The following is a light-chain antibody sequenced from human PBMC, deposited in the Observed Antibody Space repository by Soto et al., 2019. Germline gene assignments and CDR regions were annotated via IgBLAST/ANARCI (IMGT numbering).Light chain of an antibody. CDR3: QQANAFPHT. J-gene: IGKJ2*01. CDR1: QDIRIW. Sequence: DIRMTQSPSSVSASVGDRVTITCRASQDIRIWLTWYQQKPGKAPKLLIYAASTLQSGVPSSFGGSRSGTDFTLTFNSLQPEDFAPYACQQANAFPHTFGRGTKLEIK. V-gene: IGKV1-12*01. CDR2: AAS.